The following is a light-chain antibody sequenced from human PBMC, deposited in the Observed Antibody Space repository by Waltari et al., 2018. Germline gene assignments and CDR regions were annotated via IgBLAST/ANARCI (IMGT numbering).Light chain of an antibody. Sequence: DIVMTQSPDSLAVSLGERATIHCKSSQPVLDTSNNKNYLAWYQQKSGQPPKVLVYWASTRESGVPDRFSGSGSGTDFTLTIDNLQADDVAIYYCQQYYTVPVSFGPGTTVDLK. J-gene: IGKJ3*01. CDR3: QQYYTVPVS. CDR1: QPVLDTSNNKNY. CDR2: WAS. V-gene: IGKV4-1*01.